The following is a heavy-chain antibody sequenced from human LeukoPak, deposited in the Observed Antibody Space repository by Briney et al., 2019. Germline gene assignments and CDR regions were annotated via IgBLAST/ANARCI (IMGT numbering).Heavy chain of an antibody. CDR1: GFTFSSYS. V-gene: IGHV3-48*01. CDR3: ARYGGSYSLDY. CDR2: ISSSSSTI. J-gene: IGHJ4*02. Sequence: GGSLRLSCAASGFTFSSYSMNWVRQAPGKGLEWVSYISSSSSTIYYADSVEGRFTISRDNAKNSLYPQMNSLRAEDTAVYYCARYGGSYSLDYWGQGTLVTVSS. D-gene: IGHD1-26*01.